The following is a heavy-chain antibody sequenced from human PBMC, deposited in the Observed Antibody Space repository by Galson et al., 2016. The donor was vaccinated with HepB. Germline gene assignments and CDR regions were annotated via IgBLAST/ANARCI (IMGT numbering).Heavy chain of an antibody. V-gene: IGHV3-7*04. J-gene: IGHJ3*02. CDR3: ARDDTHFDTFAYYDDLDM. D-gene: IGHD2/OR15-2a*01. CDR1: GFAFRRYT. Sequence: SLRLSCAASGFAFRRYTMDWVRQGPGKGLEWVANIKHDGSEKNYVDSVKGRFTISRDNAKNSLYLQMSSLRAEDTAVYYCARDDTHFDTFAYYDDLDMWGQGTMVTVSS. CDR2: IKHDGSEK.